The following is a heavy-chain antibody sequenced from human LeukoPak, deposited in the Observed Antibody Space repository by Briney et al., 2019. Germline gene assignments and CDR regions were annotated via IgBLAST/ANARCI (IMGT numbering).Heavy chain of an antibody. V-gene: IGHV3-15*01. CDR3: TTEILVVVAATRDY. J-gene: IGHJ4*02. CDR2: IKSKTDGGTT. D-gene: IGHD2-15*01. CDR1: GFTFSNAW. Sequence: GGSLRLSCAASGFTFSNAWMSWVRQAPGKGLEWVDRIKSKTDGGTTDYAAPVKGRFTISRDDSKNTLYLQMNSLKTEDTAVYYCTTEILVVVAATRDYWGQGTLVTVSS.